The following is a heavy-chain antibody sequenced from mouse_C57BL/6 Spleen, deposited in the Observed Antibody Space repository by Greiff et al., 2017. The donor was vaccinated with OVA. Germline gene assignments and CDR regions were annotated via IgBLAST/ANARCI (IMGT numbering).Heavy chain of an antibody. CDR2: ISSGSSTI. J-gene: IGHJ1*03. V-gene: IGHV5-17*01. Sequence: EVKLMESGGGLVKPGGSLKLSCAASGFTFSDYGMHWVRQAPEKGLEWVAYISSGSSTIYYADTVKGRFTISRDNAKNTLFLQMTSLRSEDTAMYYCARIYGNYWYFDVWGTGTTVTVSA. CDR1: GFTFSDYG. D-gene: IGHD2-1*01. CDR3: ARIYGNYWYFDV.